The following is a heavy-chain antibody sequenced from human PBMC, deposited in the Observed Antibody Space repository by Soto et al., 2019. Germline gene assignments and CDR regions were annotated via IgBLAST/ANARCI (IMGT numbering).Heavy chain of an antibody. CDR2: ISYDGSNK. J-gene: IGHJ4*02. Sequence: GGSLRLSCAASGFTFSSYAMHWVRQAPGKGLEWVAVISYDGSNKYYADSVKGRFTISRDNSKNTLYLQMNSLRAEDTAVYYCARDGYNYFDYWGQGTLVTVSS. CDR1: GFTFSSYA. CDR3: ARDGYNYFDY. D-gene: IGHD5-12*01. V-gene: IGHV3-30-3*01.